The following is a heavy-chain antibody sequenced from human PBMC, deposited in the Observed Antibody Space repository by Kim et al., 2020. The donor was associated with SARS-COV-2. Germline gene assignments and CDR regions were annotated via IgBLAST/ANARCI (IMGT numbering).Heavy chain of an antibody. J-gene: IGHJ5*02. Sequence: GGSLRLSCAASGFTFSSYAMHWVRQAPGKGLEWVAVISYDGSNKYYADSVKGRFTISRDNSKNTLYLQMNSLRAEDTAVYYCAREEYNWNDSWFDPWGQG. V-gene: IGHV3-30-3*01. D-gene: IGHD1-1*01. CDR1: GFTFSSYA. CDR2: ISYDGSNK. CDR3: AREEYNWNDSWFDP.